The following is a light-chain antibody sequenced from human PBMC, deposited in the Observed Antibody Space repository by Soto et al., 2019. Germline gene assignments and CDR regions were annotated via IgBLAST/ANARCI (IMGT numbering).Light chain of an antibody. V-gene: IGLV2-14*01. CDR2: EVS. Sequence: QSALTQPASVSGSPGQSITISCTGTSSDVGGYNYVSWYQHHPGKAPTLMIYEVSYRPSGVSNRFSGSKSGNTASLTISGLQAEDEADYYCSSYTSSSSLVVFGGGTKLTVL. J-gene: IGLJ2*01. CDR3: SSYTSSSSLVV. CDR1: SSDVGGYNY.